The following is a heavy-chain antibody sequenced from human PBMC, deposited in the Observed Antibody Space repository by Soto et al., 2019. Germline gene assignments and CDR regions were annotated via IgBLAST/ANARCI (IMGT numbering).Heavy chain of an antibody. V-gene: IGHV4-34*01. CDR3: ARVSPYGSGSYYDPVRAPGSNDNPPLNWFDP. D-gene: IGHD3-10*01. CDR1: GGSFSGYY. Sequence: SETLSLTCAVYGGSFSGYYWSWIRQPPGKGLVRIGETNHSGSTNYTPSLQSRASLSVDTSKNQFSLKLSSVTAADTAAYYCARVSPYGSGSYYDPVRAPGSNDNPPLNWFDPWGEGTLVTVS. CDR2: TNHSGST. J-gene: IGHJ5*02.